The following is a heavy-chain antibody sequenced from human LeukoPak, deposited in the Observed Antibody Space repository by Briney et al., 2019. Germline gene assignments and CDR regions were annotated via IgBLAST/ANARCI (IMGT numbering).Heavy chain of an antibody. CDR2: ISSRGSTI. V-gene: IGHV3-11*01. CDR1: GFTFSDYY. Sequence: PGGSLRLSCAASGFTFSDYYRSWIRQAPGKGLEWGSYISSRGSTIYYADSVKGRFTISRDNAKNSLYLQMNSLRAEDTAVYYCARVLGVEMATTFDYWGQGTLVTASS. D-gene: IGHD5-24*01. CDR3: ARVLGVEMATTFDY. J-gene: IGHJ4*02.